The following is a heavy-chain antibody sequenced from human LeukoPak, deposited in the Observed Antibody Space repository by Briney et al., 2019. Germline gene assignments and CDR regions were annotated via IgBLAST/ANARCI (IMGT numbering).Heavy chain of an antibody. CDR1: GGSFSGYY. V-gene: IGHV4-34*01. D-gene: IGHD3-10*01. CDR2: INHSGST. Sequence: SETLSLTCAVYGGSFSGYYWSWIRQPPGKGLEWIGEINHSGSTNYNPSLKSRVTISVDTSKNQFSLKLSSVTAADTAVYYCARRGGYYGSGTGWLDPWGQGTLVTVSS. J-gene: IGHJ5*02. CDR3: ARRGGYYGSGTGWLDP.